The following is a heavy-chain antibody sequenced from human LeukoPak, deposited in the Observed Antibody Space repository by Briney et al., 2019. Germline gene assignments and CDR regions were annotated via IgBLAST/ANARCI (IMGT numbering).Heavy chain of an antibody. D-gene: IGHD3-22*01. J-gene: IGHJ3*02. V-gene: IGHV3-74*01. CDR2: INSDGSIT. CDR3: ALSETGDSRGYDAFDI. CDR1: GFTFSSYW. Sequence: GGSLRLSCAASGFTFSSYWMHWVRQAPGKGLVWVSRINSDGSITSYADSVKGRFTISRDNAKNTLFLQMNSLRAEDTAVYYCALSETGDSRGYDAFDIWGQGTMVTVSS.